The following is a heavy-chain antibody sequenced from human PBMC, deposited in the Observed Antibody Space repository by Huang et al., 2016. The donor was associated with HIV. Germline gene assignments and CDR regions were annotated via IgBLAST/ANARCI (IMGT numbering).Heavy chain of an antibody. CDR2: SYPVDSET. CDR3: ARLIGSPSFYYGLDV. D-gene: IGHD3-10*01. J-gene: IGHJ6*02. V-gene: IGHV5-51*01. Sequence: EVQLVQSGAEVKKPGESLKISCKGSGYRFRSNWIGWVRQMPGKGLEWMGISYPVDSETRYSPSVQVQVTISANKTINTAYLQWGSLKASDTAMYYCARLIGSPSFYYGLDVWGQGTTVTVSS. CDR1: GYRFRSNW.